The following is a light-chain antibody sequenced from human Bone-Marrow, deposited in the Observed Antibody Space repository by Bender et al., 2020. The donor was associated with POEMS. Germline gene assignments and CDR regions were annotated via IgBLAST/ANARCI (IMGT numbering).Light chain of an antibody. CDR3: YTAADSNLV. CDR2: DDD. V-gene: IGLV3-21*02. Sequence: SYVLTQPPSVSVAPGQTARISCGGNNIGNRGVHWYQQKPGQAPLLVVYDDDDRPSGIPERFSGSSSGTTVTLTISGAQVEDEGDYYCYTAADSNLVFGGGTKLTVL. J-gene: IGLJ3*02. CDR1: NIGNRG.